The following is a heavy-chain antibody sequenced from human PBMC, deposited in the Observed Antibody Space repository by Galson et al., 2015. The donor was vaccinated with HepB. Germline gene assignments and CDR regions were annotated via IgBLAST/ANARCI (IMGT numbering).Heavy chain of an antibody. CDR1: GYNFVTYW. D-gene: IGHD3-22*01. CDR3: ARRGFYDRDAFDI. J-gene: IGHJ3*02. Sequence: QSGAEVKKPGESLKISCKGSGYNFVTYWIGWVRQMPGKGLEWMGIIYPDNSDTRYSPSFEGQVTISVDKSINTAYLRWSSLKASDTAMYYCARRGFYDRDAFDIWGQGTMVTVSS. V-gene: IGHV5-51*03. CDR2: IYPDNSDT.